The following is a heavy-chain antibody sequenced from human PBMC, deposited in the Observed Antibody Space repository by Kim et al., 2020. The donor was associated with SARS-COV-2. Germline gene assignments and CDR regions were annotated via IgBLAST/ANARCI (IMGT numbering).Heavy chain of an antibody. CDR1: GFTFSSYA. J-gene: IGHJ6*02. CDR2: ISGSGGST. Sequence: GGSLRLSCAASGFTFSSYAMSWVRQAPGKGLEWVSAISGSGGSTYYADSVKGRFTISRDNSKNTLYLQMNSLRAEDTAVYYCANPPMVRGVHYGMDVWGQGTTVTVSS. V-gene: IGHV3-23*01. CDR3: ANPPMVRGVHYGMDV. D-gene: IGHD3-10*01.